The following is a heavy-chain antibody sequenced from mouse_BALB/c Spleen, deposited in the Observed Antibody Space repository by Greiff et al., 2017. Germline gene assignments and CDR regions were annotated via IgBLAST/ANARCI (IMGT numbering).Heavy chain of an antibody. CDR1: GFNIKDTY. CDR3: ALYYYGSSSYAMDY. V-gene: IGHV14-3*02. J-gene: IGHJ4*01. CDR2: IDPANGNT. Sequence: EVKLVESGAELVKPGASVKLSCTASGFNIKDTYMHWVKQRPEQGLEWIGRIDPANGNTKYDPKFQGKATITADTSSNTAYLQLSSLTSEDTAVYYCALYYYGSSSYAMDYWGQGTSVTVSS. D-gene: IGHD1-1*01.